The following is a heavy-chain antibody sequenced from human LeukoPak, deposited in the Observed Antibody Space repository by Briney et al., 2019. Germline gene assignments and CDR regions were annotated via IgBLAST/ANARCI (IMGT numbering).Heavy chain of an antibody. CDR3: ARDRSSWYGIDY. CDR2: MNPNSGNT. V-gene: IGHV1-8*01. J-gene: IGHJ4*02. Sequence: ASVKVSCKASGYTFTSYDINWVRQATGQGLEWMGWMNPNSGNTGYAQKFQGRVTMTRNTSISTAYMELSSLRSEDTAVYYCARDRSSWYGIDYWGQGTLVTVSS. D-gene: IGHD6-13*01. CDR1: GYTFTSYD.